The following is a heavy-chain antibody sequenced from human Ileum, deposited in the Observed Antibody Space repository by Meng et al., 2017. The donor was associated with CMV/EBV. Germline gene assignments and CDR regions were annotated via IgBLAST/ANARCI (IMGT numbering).Heavy chain of an antibody. CDR2: ISDNGETI. V-gene: IGHV3-23*01. J-gene: IGHJ4*02. CDR3: ARGASTTYFHY. CDR1: GFTFSSYA. D-gene: IGHD2-2*01. Sequence: LSCAASGFTFSSYAMSWVRQAPGKGLEWVSSISDNGETIFYTDSVKGRFTISRDNFKNTLYLQMSSLRAEDTAIYYCARGASTTYFHYWGQGTLVTVSS.